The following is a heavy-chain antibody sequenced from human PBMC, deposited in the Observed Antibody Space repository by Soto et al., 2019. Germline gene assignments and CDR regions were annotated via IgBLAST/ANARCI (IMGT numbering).Heavy chain of an antibody. D-gene: IGHD3-22*01. Sequence: SGPTLVNPTQTLTLTCTFSGFSLRDSTVSVGWVRQPPGRALEWLALIYWDDDTRYTPSLQNRLTVTKDTSKNQVVLTMTNVDPEDTGTYFCVHRGDYRDRGGFHHPHFAYWGPGTLVTVSS. CDR1: GFSLRDSTVS. CDR2: IYWDDDT. CDR3: VHRGDYRDRGGFHHPHFAY. V-gene: IGHV2-5*02. J-gene: IGHJ4*02.